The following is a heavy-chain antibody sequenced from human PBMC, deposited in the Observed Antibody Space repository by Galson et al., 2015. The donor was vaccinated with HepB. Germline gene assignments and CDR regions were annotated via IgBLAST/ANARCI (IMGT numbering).Heavy chain of an antibody. D-gene: IGHD3-3*01. CDR2: IWYDGSNK. J-gene: IGHJ6*02. CDR3: ASTIFGVASPSGYYYYGMDV. CDR1: GFTFSSYG. Sequence: SLRLSCAASGFTFSSYGMHWVRQAPGKGLEWVAVIWYDGSNKYYADSVKGRFTISRDNSKNTLYLQMNSLRAEDTAVYYCASTIFGVASPSGYYYYGMDVWGQGTTVTVSS. V-gene: IGHV3-33*01.